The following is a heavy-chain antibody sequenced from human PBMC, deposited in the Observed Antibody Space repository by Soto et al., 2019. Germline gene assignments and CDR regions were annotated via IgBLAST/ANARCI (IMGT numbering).Heavy chain of an antibody. V-gene: IGHV4-39*02. CDR1: GGTISRSTYY. J-gene: IGHJ3*02. D-gene: IGHD4-17*01. CDR2: IDYSGST. CDR3: ARDKDYDGFDI. Sequence: QLQLQESGPGLVKPSETPSLTCTVPGGTISRSTYYWGWIRQPPGKGLEWIGSIDYSGSTSYNPSLKSRVTISVDTSNNQFSLRLTSVTAADTAVYYCARDKDYDGFDIWGQGTMVTVSS.